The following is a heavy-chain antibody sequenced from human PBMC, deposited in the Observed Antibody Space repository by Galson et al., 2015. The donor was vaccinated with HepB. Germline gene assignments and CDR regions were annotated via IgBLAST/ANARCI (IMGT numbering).Heavy chain of an antibody. CDR2: IYPGDSDT. V-gene: IGHV5-51*01. CDR1: EYTFSNYW. J-gene: IGHJ4*02. CDR3: ARFKSFPGYSDY. Sequence: SGAEVKKPGESLRITCEGSEYTFSNYWIGWVRQMPGKGLEWMGIIYPGDSDTRYSPSFQGQVTISVDKSISTAYLQWSGLKASDTALYYCARFKSFPGYSDYWGQGTLVIVSS.